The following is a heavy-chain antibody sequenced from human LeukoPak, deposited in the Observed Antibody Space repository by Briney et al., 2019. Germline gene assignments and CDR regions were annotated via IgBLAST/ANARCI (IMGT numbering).Heavy chain of an antibody. J-gene: IGHJ6*03. V-gene: IGHV1-2*02. CDR3: ARTNGERITIFGVVTSYYYYMDV. CDR1: GYTFTGYC. CDR2: INPNSGGT. D-gene: IGHD3-3*01. Sequence: ASVKVSCKASGYTFTGYCMHWVRQAPGQGLEWMGWINPNSGGTNYAQRFQGRVTMTRDTSISTAYMELSRLRSDDTAVHYCARTNGERITIFGVVTSYYYYMDVWGKGTTVTVSS.